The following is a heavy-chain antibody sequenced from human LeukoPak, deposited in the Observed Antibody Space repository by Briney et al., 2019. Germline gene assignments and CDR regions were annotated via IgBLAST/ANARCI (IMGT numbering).Heavy chain of an antibody. Sequence: GSLRLSCAASGFTFSSYSMNWVRQAPGKGLEWVSSISSSSSYIYYADSVKGRFTISRDNAKNSLYLQMNSLRAEDTAVYYCARSRRDGYNYPFDYWGQGTLVTVSS. V-gene: IGHV3-21*01. CDR3: ARSRRDGYNYPFDY. D-gene: IGHD5-24*01. CDR1: GFTFSSYS. J-gene: IGHJ4*02. CDR2: ISSSSSYI.